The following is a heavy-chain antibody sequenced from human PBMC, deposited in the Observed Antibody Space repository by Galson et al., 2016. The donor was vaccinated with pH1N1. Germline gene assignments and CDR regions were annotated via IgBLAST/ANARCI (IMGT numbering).Heavy chain of an antibody. D-gene: IGHD1-1*01. CDR1: GYSLSSNY. Sequence: SETLSLTCGVSGYSLSSNYYGAWIRQPAGKGLEWIGRVYTSGRTDSSPSLKSRVTMSMDTSNSQFSMILNSVTAADTAVYYCARGWNLDAFDIWGQGTMVTASS. CDR2: VYTSGRT. J-gene: IGHJ3*02. V-gene: IGHV4-4*07. CDR3: ARGWNLDAFDI.